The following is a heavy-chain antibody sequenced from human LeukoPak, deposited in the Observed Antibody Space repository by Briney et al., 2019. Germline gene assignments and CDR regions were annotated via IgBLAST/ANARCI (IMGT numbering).Heavy chain of an antibody. V-gene: IGHV1-18*01. D-gene: IGHD4-17*01. J-gene: IGHJ4*02. Sequence: ASVKVSCKASGYTFTNYAINWVRQAPGQGLEWMGWISTYSANTKYAQNFQGRVTMTTDTSTSTAYMELRNLRSDDTAMYYCARDNPTSPNPSHYGHYVPFDYWGQGTLVTVSS. CDR1: GYTFTNYA. CDR3: ARDNPTSPNPSHYGHYVPFDY. CDR2: ISTYSANT.